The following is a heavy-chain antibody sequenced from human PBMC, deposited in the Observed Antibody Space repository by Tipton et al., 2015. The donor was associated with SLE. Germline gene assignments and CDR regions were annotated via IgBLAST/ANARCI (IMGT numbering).Heavy chain of an antibody. D-gene: IGHD6-19*01. V-gene: IGHV3-30*04. J-gene: IGHJ4*02. CDR3: ARSGQWLVLSLDY. CDR1: EFTFRSYA. Sequence: SLRLSCVASEFTFRSYAMHWVRQAPGKGLEWVAAISYDGRYKYYADSARGRFTISRDNSKNTLYLQLNSLRAEDTAMYYCARSGQWLVLSLDYWGQGTLVTVSS. CDR2: ISYDGRYK.